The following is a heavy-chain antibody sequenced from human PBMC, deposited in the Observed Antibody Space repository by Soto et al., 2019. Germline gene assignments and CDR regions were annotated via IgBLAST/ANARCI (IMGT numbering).Heavy chain of an antibody. Sequence: PGGSLRLSCAASGFTFTSYWMIWVRQAPGKGLEWVASIKQNGGEEYYVDSVKGRFTISRDNAKNSLYLEMNSLRAEDRAVYYCATSSDTGYIFDFWGQGTLVTVSS. CDR1: GFTFTSYW. J-gene: IGHJ4*02. D-gene: IGHD3-9*01. CDR2: IKQNGGEE. V-gene: IGHV3-7*01. CDR3: ATSSDTGYIFDF.